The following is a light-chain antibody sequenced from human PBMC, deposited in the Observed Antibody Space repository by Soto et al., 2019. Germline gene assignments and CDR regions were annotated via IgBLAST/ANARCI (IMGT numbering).Light chain of an antibody. CDR3: CSYAGSSTLYV. Sequence: QSVLTQPASVSGSPGQSITISCTGTSSDVGNYDLVSWYQQHPGKAPKLMIYEDSKRPSGVSNRFSGSKSGNTASLTISGLQAEDEADYYCCSYAGSSTLYVFGTGTKVTAL. CDR1: SSDVGNYDL. J-gene: IGLJ1*01. CDR2: EDS. V-gene: IGLV2-23*01.